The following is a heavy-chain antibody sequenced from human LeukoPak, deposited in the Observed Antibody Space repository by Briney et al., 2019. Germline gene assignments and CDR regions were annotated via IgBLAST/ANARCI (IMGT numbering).Heavy chain of an antibody. D-gene: IGHD3-10*01. CDR2: ISYDGSNK. CDR3: ARDSSGIRMIRGGPSPDY. Sequence: GGSLRLSCAASGFTFSSYAMHWVRQAPGKGLEWVAVISYDGSNKYYADSVKGRFTISRDNSKNTLYLQMNSLRAEDTAVYYCARDSSGIRMIRGGPSPDYWGQGTLVTVSS. CDR1: GFTFSSYA. J-gene: IGHJ4*02. V-gene: IGHV3-30*04.